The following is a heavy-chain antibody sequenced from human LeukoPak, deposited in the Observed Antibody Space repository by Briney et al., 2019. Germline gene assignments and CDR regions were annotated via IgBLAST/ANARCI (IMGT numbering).Heavy chain of an antibody. D-gene: IGHD4-23*01. CDR1: GGSITSGGYF. CDR3: ARDGGNVLDY. Sequence: SETLSLTCTVSGGSITSGGYFWAWVRQHPGKGLEWIGNMYYSGITYYNPSLRSRVIISVDTSKNQFSLKLSSVTAADTAVYYCARDGGNVLDYWGQGTLVTVSS. J-gene: IGHJ4*02. CDR2: MYYSGIT. V-gene: IGHV4-31*03.